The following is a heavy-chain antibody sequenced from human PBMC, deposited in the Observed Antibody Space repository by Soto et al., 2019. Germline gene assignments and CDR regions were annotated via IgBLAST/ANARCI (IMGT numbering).Heavy chain of an antibody. J-gene: IGHJ4*02. CDR1: GGSFSVYY. D-gene: IGHD4-17*01. V-gene: IGHV4-34*01. Sequence: QVQLQQWGAGLLKPSETLSLTCAVYGGSFSVYYWSWIRQPPGKGLEWIGEINHSGSTNYNPSLKSRVTISVDTSKNQFSLKLSSVTAADTAVYYCERTTYDYGDYFDYWGQGTLVTVSS. CDR2: INHSGST. CDR3: ERTTYDYGDYFDY.